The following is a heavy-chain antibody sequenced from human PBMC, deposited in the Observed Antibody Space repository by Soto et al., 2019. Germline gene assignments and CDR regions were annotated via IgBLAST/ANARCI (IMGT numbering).Heavy chain of an antibody. CDR2: ISGSGGST. V-gene: IGHV3-23*01. CDR3: AKDIVPIFGVVIRYNWFDP. J-gene: IGHJ5*02. Sequence: LRLSCAASGFTFSSYAMSWVRQAPGKGLEWVSAISGSGGSTYYADSVKGRFTISRDNSKNTLYLQMNSLRAEDTAVYYCAKDIVPIFGVVIRYNWFDPWGQGTLVTVSS. CDR1: GFTFSSYA. D-gene: IGHD3-3*01.